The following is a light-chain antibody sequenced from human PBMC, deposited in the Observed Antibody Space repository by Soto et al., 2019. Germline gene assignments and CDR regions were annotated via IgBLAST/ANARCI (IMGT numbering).Light chain of an antibody. CDR3: CSYAGTSSWV. CDR1: SSDVGGYNF. J-gene: IGLJ3*02. V-gene: IGLV2-23*01. CDR2: EAT. Sequence: QSALTQPASVSGSPGQSITISCTGTSSDVGGYNFVSWYQQRPGRAPKLMIFEATKRPSGVPPRFSGSKSGNTASLTISGLQAEDEADYYCCSYAGTSSWVFGGGTKVTVL.